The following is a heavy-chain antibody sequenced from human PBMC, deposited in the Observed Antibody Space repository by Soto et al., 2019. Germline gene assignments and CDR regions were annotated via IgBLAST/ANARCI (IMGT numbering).Heavy chain of an antibody. CDR3: AKSRDGYSFYYYYGMDV. CDR1: GFTFINYG. J-gene: IGHJ6*02. CDR2: ILHDGSNE. V-gene: IGHV3-30*18. Sequence: TWGSLRLSCAAPGFTFINYGIHCFRHSPFKWLEWVALILHDGSNEYYADSVKGRFTISRDNSKNTLYLQMNSLRGDDTAVYYCAKSRDGYSFYYYYGMDVWGQGTTVTVSS. D-gene: IGHD4-4*01.